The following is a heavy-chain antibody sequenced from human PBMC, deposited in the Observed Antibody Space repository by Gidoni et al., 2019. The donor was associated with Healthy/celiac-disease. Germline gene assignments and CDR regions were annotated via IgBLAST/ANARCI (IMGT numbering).Heavy chain of an antibody. J-gene: IGHJ3*02. V-gene: IGHV3-30*02. CDR2: IRYDGSNK. D-gene: IGHD3-22*01. CDR1: GFTFSSYG. Sequence: QVQLVEAGGGVVQPGGALRLSCAASGFTFSSYGMHWVHQAPGKGLDWVAFIRYDGSNKYSADSVKGRFTISRDNSKTTLYLQMNSLRAEDTAVYYCAKDLPTLIVASQPDAFDIWGQGTMVTVSS. CDR3: AKDLPTLIVASQPDAFDI.